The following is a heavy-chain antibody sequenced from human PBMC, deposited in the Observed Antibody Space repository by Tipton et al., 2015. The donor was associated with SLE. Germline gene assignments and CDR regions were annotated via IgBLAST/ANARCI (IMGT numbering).Heavy chain of an antibody. J-gene: IGHJ4*02. Sequence: TLSLTCTVSGGSISSGGYYWSWIRQHPGKGLEWIGYIYYSANTYYNPSLKSRVTMSIDTSKRQFSLRLNSVTAADTAVYYCAKPLYDYWSSSPLDSWGQGTLVTVSS. V-gene: IGHV4-31*03. CDR1: GGSISSGGYY. CDR3: AKPLYDYWSSSPLDS. CDR2: IYYSANT. D-gene: IGHD3-3*01.